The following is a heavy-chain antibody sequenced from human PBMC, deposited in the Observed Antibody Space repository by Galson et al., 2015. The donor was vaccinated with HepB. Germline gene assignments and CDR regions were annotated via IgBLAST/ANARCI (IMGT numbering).Heavy chain of an antibody. CDR2: INENGGSI. Sequence: SLRLSCAASGFTFSTYAMSWVRQAPGKGLEWVSGINENGGSIDYADSVKGRFTISRDNSKNTLYLQINSLGVEDTAIYYCAKASAGGFDSWGQGTLVTVSS. V-gene: IGHV3-23*01. D-gene: IGHD6-13*01. CDR1: GFTFSTYA. CDR3: AKASAGGFDS. J-gene: IGHJ4*02.